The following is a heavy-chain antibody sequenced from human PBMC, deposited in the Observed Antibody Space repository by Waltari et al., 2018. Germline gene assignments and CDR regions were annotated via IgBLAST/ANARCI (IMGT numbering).Heavy chain of an antibody. CDR1: GYTFIASF. D-gene: IGHD3-10*01. V-gene: IGHV1-69-2*01. CDR2: IDPEDGET. Sequence: EVPLVQSGAAVKKPGATVKISCKAAGYTFIASFMHWVQQAPGKGLEGVGRIDPEDGETVYAEKFQGRVTITADTSTDTSYLELSSLRSDDTAVYYCAPLPGGSGQTFDYWGQGTLLTVSS. CDR3: APLPGGSGQTFDY. J-gene: IGHJ4*02.